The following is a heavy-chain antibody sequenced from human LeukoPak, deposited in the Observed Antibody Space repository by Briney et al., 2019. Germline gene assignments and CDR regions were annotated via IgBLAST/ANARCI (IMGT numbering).Heavy chain of an antibody. Sequence: GGSLRLSCAASGFTFSSYNMDWVRQAPGKGLEWVSFIDSSSRYIYQADSVKGRFTISRDNAKSSVFLQMNSLRAEDTAVYYCAREPPPTRYDSSGPDIWGQGTMVTVSS. CDR2: IDSSSRYI. V-gene: IGHV3-21*01. CDR3: AREPPPTRYDSSGPDI. D-gene: IGHD3-22*01. J-gene: IGHJ3*02. CDR1: GFTFSSYN.